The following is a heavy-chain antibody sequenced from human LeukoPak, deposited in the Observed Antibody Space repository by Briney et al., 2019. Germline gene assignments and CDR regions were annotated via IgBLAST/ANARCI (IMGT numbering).Heavy chain of an antibody. D-gene: IGHD3-3*01. CDR2: INHSGST. CDR1: GGSFSGYY. J-gene: IGHJ4*02. V-gene: IGHV4-34*01. Sequence: PSETLSLTCAVYGGSFSGYYWSWIRQPPGKGLEWIGEINHSGSTNYNPSLKSRVTISVDTSKNQFSLKLSSVTAADTAVYYRARASYDFWSGYYLNYWGQGTLVTVSS. CDR3: ARASYDFWSGYYLNY.